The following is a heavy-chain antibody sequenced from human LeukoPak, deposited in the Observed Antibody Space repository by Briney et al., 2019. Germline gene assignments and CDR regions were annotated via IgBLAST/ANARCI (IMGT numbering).Heavy chain of an antibody. CDR2: ISYDGSNK. J-gene: IGHJ4*02. V-gene: IGHV3-30*18. D-gene: IGHD2-15*01. CDR1: GFTFSSYG. Sequence: GGSLRLSCAAPGFTFSSYGMHWVRQAPGKGLEWVAVISYDGSNKYYADSVKGRFTISRDNSKNTLYLQMNSLRAEDTAVYYCAKGRMGRNHHFDYWGQGTLVTVSS. CDR3: AKGRMGRNHHFDY.